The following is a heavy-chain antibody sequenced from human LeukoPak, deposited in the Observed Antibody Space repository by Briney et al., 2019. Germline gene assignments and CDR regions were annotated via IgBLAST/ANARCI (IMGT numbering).Heavy chain of an antibody. D-gene: IGHD3-22*01. CDR3: ARETSSGYTTRGVDY. V-gene: IGHV3-21*01. CDR2: ISSSSSYI. Sequence: GGSLRLSCAASGFAFSSYSMNWVRQAPGKGLEWVSSISSSSSYIYYADSVKGRFTISRDNAKNSLYLQVNSLRAEDTAVYYCARETSSGYTTRGVDYWGQGTLVTVSS. CDR1: GFAFSSYS. J-gene: IGHJ4*02.